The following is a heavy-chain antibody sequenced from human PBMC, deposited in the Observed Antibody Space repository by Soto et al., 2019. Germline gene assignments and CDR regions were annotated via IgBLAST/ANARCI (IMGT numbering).Heavy chain of an antibody. CDR3: ARPDTYYYDSSGYYPFDY. D-gene: IGHD3-22*01. CDR2: ISGSGGST. Sequence: EVQLLESGGGLVQPGGSLRLSCAASGFTFSSYAMSWVRQAPGKGLEWVSAISGSGGSTYYADSVKGRFTISRDNSKNTLYLQMNSLRAEDTAVYYCARPDTYYYDSSGYYPFDYWGQGTLVTVSS. V-gene: IGHV3-23*01. CDR1: GFTFSSYA. J-gene: IGHJ4*02.